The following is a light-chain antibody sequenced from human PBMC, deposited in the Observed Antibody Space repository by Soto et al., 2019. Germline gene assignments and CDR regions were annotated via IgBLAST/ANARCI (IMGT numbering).Light chain of an antibody. V-gene: IGLV2-18*02. CDR1: SSDVGSYNR. CDR3: TSYTSSSTFV. CDR2: EVS. J-gene: IGLJ1*01. Sequence: QSARTQPPSVSGSPGQSVTDSCTGTSSDVGSYNRVSWYQQPPGTAPKLMIYEVSNRPSGVPDRFSESKSGNTASLTISGLQAEDEAEYYCTSYTSSSTFVFGTATKLTVL.